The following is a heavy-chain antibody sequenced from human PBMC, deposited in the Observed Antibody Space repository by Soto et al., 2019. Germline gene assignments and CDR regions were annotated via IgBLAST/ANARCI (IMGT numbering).Heavy chain of an antibody. CDR1: GGTFSSYA. J-gene: IGHJ6*02. V-gene: IGHV1-69*13. D-gene: IGHD3-9*01. CDR3: ARGSRYFDWSQPHYYYYGMDV. CDR2: IIPIFGTA. Sequence: ALVKVSCKASGGTFSSYAISWVRQAPGQGLEWMGGIIPIFGTANYAQKFQGRVTITADESTSTAYMELSSLRSEDTAVYYCARGSRYFDWSQPHYYYYGMDVWGQGTTVTVSS.